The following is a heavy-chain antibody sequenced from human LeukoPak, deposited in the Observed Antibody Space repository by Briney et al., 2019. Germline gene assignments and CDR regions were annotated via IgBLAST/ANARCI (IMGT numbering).Heavy chain of an antibody. J-gene: IGHJ6*02. CDR2: ISGSGGST. CDR3: AKPSGYLYYYGMDV. CDR1: GLTFSSYA. D-gene: IGHD3-3*01. V-gene: IGHV3-23*01. Sequence: GGSVRLSCAASGLTFSSYAISWVRQAPGKGLEWVSAISGSGGSTYYADSVKGRFTISRDNSKNTLYLQMNSLRAEDTAVYYCAKPSGYLYYYGMDVWGQGTTVTVSS.